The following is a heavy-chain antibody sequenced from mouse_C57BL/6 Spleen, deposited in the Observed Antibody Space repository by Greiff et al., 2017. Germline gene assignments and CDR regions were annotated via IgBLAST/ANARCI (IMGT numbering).Heavy chain of an antibody. Sequence: VKLQQPGAELARPGASVKLSCKASGYTFTSYGISWVKQRTGQGLEWIGEIYPRSGNTYYNEKFKGKATLTADKSSSTAYMELRSLTSEDSAVEFCARRSAYPGYFDVWGTGTTVTVSS. D-gene: IGHD5-1*01. CDR2: IYPRSGNT. V-gene: IGHV1-81*01. CDR3: ARRSAYPGYFDV. J-gene: IGHJ1*03. CDR1: GYTFTSYG.